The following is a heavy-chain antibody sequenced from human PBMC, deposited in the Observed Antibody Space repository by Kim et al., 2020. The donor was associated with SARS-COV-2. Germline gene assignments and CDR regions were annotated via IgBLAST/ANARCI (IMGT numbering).Heavy chain of an antibody. D-gene: IGHD6-19*01. Sequence: GESLKISCKGSGYSFTSYWIGWVRQMPGKGLEWMGIIYPGDSDTRYSPSFQGQVTISADKSISTAYLQWSSLKASDTAMYYCARRKGGAVAKYYFDYWGQGTLVTVSS. CDR2: IYPGDSDT. CDR1: GYSFTSYW. V-gene: IGHV5-51*01. CDR3: ARRKGGAVAKYYFDY. J-gene: IGHJ4*02.